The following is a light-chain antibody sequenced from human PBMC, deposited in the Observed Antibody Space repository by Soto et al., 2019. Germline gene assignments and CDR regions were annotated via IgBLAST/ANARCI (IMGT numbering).Light chain of an antibody. Sequence: DVVMTQSPLSLPVTLGQPASISCRSSQSLVYSDGIAYLNWFHQRPGQSPRRLIYRASNRDSGVPDRFSGSGSGIYFPLKISGVEAEDVGVYYCMQGTHWPPTCGPGTKVEIK. V-gene: IGKV2-30*01. CDR3: MQGTHWPPT. J-gene: IGKJ1*01. CDR2: RAS. CDR1: QSLVYSDGIAY.